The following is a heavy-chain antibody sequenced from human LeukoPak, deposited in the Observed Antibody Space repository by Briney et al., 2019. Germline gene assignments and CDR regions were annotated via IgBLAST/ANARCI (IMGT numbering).Heavy chain of an antibody. CDR3: ARSRAAGRADY. D-gene: IGHD6-25*01. V-gene: IGHV3-21*01. Sequence: GGSLRLSCAASGFTFSSYSMNWVRQAPGKGLEWVSSISSSSSYIYYADSVKGRFTISRDNAKNSLYLQMDSLRAEDTAVYYCARSRAAGRADYRGQGTLVTVSS. CDR2: ISSSSSYI. J-gene: IGHJ4*02. CDR1: GFTFSSYS.